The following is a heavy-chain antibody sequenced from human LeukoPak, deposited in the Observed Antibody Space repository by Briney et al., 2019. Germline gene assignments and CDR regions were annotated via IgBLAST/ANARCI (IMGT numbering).Heavy chain of an antibody. Sequence: VASVKVSCKASGYTFTSYGISWVRQAPGQGLEWMGWISAYNGNTNYAQKLQGRVTMTTDTSTSTAYMELRSLRSDDTAVYYCARLEYDFWSGYSANYWGQGTLVTVFS. CDR3: ARLEYDFWSGYSANY. CDR2: ISAYNGNT. CDR1: GYTFTSYG. V-gene: IGHV1-18*01. D-gene: IGHD3-3*01. J-gene: IGHJ4*02.